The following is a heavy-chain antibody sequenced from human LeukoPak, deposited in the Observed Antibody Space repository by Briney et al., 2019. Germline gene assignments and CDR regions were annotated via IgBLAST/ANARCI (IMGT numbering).Heavy chain of an antibody. D-gene: IGHD3-3*01. CDR2: ISWNSGSI. Sequence: PGRSLRLSCAASGFTFADYAMHWVRQAPGKGLEWVSSISWNSGSIGYADSVKGRFTISRDIAKNTLYLQMNSLRAEDTGVYYCAKDHYWSIDYWGRGTLVTVSS. CDR3: AKDHYWSIDY. V-gene: IGHV3-9*01. CDR1: GFTFADYA. J-gene: IGHJ4*02.